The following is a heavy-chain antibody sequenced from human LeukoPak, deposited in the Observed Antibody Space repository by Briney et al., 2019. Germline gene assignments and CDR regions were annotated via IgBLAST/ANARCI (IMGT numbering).Heavy chain of an antibody. J-gene: IGHJ2*01. CDR1: GFTFSGHT. CDR2: IRYDGSNQ. V-gene: IGHV3-30*02. Sequence: GGSLRLSCAASGFTFSGHTMHWVRQAPRKGLDWVACIRYDGSNQDYADSVMGRFTISRDNSSNTLYLQMISLRPDDMSVSFCAKALWTGGIGESFDLWGRGTLVTVSS. D-gene: IGHD3-10*01. CDR3: AKALWTGGIGESFDL.